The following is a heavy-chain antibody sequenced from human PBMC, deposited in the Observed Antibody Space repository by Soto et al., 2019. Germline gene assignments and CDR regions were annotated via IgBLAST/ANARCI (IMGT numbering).Heavy chain of an antibody. Sequence: HPGGSLRRSCSASGFTFSTFAMHWVRQPPGKGLEYVSTISSDGSSTYSSDSVRGRFTISRDNSKNTLYLQMSSLRTEDTAVYYCVNERTNGWYYFDYWGQGTLVTVSS. D-gene: IGHD6-19*01. V-gene: IGHV3-64D*08. J-gene: IGHJ4*02. CDR1: GFTFSTFA. CDR2: ISSDGSST. CDR3: VNERTNGWYYFDY.